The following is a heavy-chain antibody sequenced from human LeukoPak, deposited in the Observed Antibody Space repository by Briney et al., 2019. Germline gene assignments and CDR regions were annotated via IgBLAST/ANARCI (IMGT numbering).Heavy chain of an antibody. D-gene: IGHD2-2*01. CDR1: GFTFSSYW. J-gene: IGHJ6*02. Sequence: PGGSLRLSCAASGFTFSSYWMSWVRQAPGKGLEWVANIKQDGSEKYYVDSVKGRFTISRDNAKNSLYLQMNSLRAEDTAVYYCARFPRDCSSTSCSNYYYYYGMDVWGQGTTVTVSS. CDR2: IKQDGSEK. CDR3: ARFPRDCSSTSCSNYYYYYGMDV. V-gene: IGHV3-7*01.